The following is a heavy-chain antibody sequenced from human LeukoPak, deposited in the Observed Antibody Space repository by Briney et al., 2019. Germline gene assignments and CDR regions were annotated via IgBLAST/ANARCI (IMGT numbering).Heavy chain of an antibody. J-gene: IGHJ4*02. Sequence: GGSLRLSCAASGFNLSNYWINWVRQAPGKGLEWVSAISGSGGSTYYADSVKGRFTISRDNSKNTLYLQMNSLRAEDTAVYYCAKDKSGNYNSDLDYWGQGTLVTVSS. V-gene: IGHV3-23*01. CDR2: ISGSGGST. CDR1: GFNLSNYW. CDR3: AKDKSGNYNSDLDY. D-gene: IGHD1-26*01.